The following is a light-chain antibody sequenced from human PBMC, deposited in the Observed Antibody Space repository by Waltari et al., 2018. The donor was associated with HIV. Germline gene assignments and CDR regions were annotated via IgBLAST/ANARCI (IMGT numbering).Light chain of an antibody. CDR2: DNN. CDR3: ATWDDSLNGRV. V-gene: IGLV1-44*01. CDR1: SSNIGSNT. Sequence: QSVLSQPPSASGTPGQRVTISCSGSSSNIGSNTVNWYQQLPGTAPKLLIYDNNHRPSGVPDRFSGSKSGTSASLAISGLQSEDEAHYYCATWDDSLNGRVFGGGTRLTVL. J-gene: IGLJ3*02.